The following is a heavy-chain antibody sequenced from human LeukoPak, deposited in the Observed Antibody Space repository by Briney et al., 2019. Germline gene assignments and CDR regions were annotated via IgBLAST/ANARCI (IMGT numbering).Heavy chain of an antibody. CDR2: IYSSGST. J-gene: IGHJ4*02. CDR3: ARDARYFDWLDY. Sequence: NSSETLSLTCTVSGDSISTSNSYWGWIRQPAGKGLEWIGRIYSSGSTNYNPSLKSRVTMSVDTSKNQFSLKLSSVTAADTAVYYCARDARYFDWLDYWGQGTLVTVSS. D-gene: IGHD3-9*01. CDR1: GDSISTSNSY. V-gene: IGHV4-61*02.